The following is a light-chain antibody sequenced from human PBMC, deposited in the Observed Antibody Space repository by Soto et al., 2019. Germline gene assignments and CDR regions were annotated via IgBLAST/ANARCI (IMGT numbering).Light chain of an antibody. V-gene: IGKV1-39*01. J-gene: IGKJ2*03. CDR1: QNLDNY. CDR2: AAS. CDR3: QQNVSTPLYS. Sequence: DIQMTQSPSSLSASVGDRVTITCRASQNLDNYLNWYQQKPGKAPNLLIYAASRLQSGVPSRFAGSGSGTHFTLTITSLQPEDVGTYFCQQNVSTPLYSFGQGTKVEMK.